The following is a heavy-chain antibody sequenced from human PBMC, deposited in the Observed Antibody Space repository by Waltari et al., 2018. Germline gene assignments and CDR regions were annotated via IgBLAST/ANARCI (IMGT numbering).Heavy chain of an antibody. CDR1: GGYITTITYF. V-gene: IGHV4-39*07. CDR2: FSYNGNT. J-gene: IGHJ4*01. CDR3: ARGLGAIY. Sequence: QLQMEESGPGLVRPSETLSLTCAVPGGYITTITYFWGWIRQPPGKGLEWIGSFSYNGNTYYNPSLKRRVAISGDTSKNQISLLLSSVTAADTAVYYCARGLGAIYWGHGTLVTVSS. D-gene: IGHD3-16*01.